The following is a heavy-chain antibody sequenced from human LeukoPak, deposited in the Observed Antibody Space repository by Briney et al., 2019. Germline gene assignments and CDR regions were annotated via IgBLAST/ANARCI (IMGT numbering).Heavy chain of an antibody. Sequence: ASVKVSCKASGYTFTSYYMHWVRQAPGQGLEWMGIINPSGGSTSYAQKFQGRVTMTRDTSTSTDYMELSSLRSEDTAVYYCARATSPSWYSSTLFDYWGQGTLVTVSS. CDR1: GYTFTSYY. CDR2: INPSGGST. D-gene: IGHD6-13*01. CDR3: ARATSPSWYSSTLFDY. J-gene: IGHJ4*02. V-gene: IGHV1-46*01.